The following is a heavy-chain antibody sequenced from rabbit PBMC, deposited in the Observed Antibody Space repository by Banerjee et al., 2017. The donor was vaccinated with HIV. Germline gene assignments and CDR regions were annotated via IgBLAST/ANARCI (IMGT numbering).Heavy chain of an antibody. V-gene: IGHV1S45*01. D-gene: IGHD4-1*01. J-gene: IGHJ4*01. CDR3: ARGYLGSDL. CDR1: GFSFSSNW. CDR2: IDTNDGDT. Sequence: LEESGGGLVKPGGSLTLTCTVSGFSFSSNWICWVRQAPGKGLEWIACIDTNDGDTDYANWPKGRFTISKTSSTTVTLQMTSLTAADTATYFCARGYLGSDLWGPGTLVTVS.